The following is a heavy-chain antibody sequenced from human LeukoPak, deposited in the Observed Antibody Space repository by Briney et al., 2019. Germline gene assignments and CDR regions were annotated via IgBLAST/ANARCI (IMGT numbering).Heavy chain of an antibody. V-gene: IGHV3-23*01. D-gene: IGHD3-10*01. CDR1: GFTFSSYA. CDR2: ISGSGGST. CDR3: AKDYRFGELLFDY. J-gene: IGHJ4*02. Sequence: PGGSLRLSCAASGFTFSSYAMSWVRQAPGKGLEWVSGISGSGGSTDYADSVKGRFTISRDNSKNTLYLQMNSLRAEDTAVYYCAKDYRFGELLFDYLRQGTLVTVSS.